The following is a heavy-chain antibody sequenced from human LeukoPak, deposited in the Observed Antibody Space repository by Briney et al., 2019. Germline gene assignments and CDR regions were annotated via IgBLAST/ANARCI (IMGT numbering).Heavy chain of an antibody. CDR1: GGSISSYY. Sequence: PSETLSLTCTVSGGSISSYYWSWIRQPPGKGLEWIGYIYYSGSTNYNPSLKSRVTISVDTSKNQFSLKLSSVTAADTAVYYCARGDDYYDSSGYYYEYFQHWGQGTLVTVSS. D-gene: IGHD3-22*01. J-gene: IGHJ1*01. CDR3: ARGDDYYDSSGYYYEYFQH. V-gene: IGHV4-59*01. CDR2: IYYSGST.